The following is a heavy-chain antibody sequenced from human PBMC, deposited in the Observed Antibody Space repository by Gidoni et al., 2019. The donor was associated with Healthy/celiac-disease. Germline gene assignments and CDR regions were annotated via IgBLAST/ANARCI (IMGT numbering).Heavy chain of an antibody. CDR2: INHSGST. D-gene: IGHD3-10*01. V-gene: IGHV4-34*01. CDR1: GGSSSGYY. Sequence: QVQLQQWGAGPLKPSETLSLTCAVYGGSSSGYYWSWIRQPPGKGLGWIGEINHSGSTNYNPSLKGRVTISVDTSKNQFSQKLSSVTAADTAVYYCARGDPYYGSGTYGYWGQGTLVTVSS. CDR3: ARGDPYYGSGTYGY. J-gene: IGHJ4*02.